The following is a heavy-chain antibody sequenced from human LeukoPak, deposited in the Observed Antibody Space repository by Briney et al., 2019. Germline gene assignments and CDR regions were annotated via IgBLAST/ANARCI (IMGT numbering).Heavy chain of an antibody. CDR3: ASSVYSGSPRKSFDY. J-gene: IGHJ4*02. Sequence: PGGSLRLSCAASGFTVSSQYMNWVRQAPGKGLEWVSVIYSGGGTYYADSVNGRFTISRDNSKNTLYLQMNSLRADDTAVYYCASSVYSGSPRKSFDYWGQGTLVTVSS. CDR1: GFTVSSQY. D-gene: IGHD3-10*01. V-gene: IGHV3-53*01. CDR2: IYSGGGT.